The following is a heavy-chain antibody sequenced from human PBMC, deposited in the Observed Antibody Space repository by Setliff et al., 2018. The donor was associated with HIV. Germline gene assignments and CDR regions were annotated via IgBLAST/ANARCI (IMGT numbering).Heavy chain of an antibody. CDR2: ILYDGSNK. CDR3: ARDTGQLVYYFDS. V-gene: IGHV3-30*04. Sequence: LRLSCEAPGFSFSSYTMNWVRQAPGKGLEWVAVILYDGSNKYYADSVKGRFTISRDNLKKRVYLQMSSLRAEDTAVYFCARDTGQLVYYFDSWGQGTLVTVSS. J-gene: IGHJ4*02. D-gene: IGHD6-6*01. CDR1: GFSFSSYT.